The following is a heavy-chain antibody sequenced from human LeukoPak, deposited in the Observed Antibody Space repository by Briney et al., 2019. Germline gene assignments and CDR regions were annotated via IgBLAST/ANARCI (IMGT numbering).Heavy chain of an antibody. J-gene: IGHJ6*03. CDR2: INPNSGGT. V-gene: IGHV1-2*02. CDR3: ARDGYLWFGSKGYMDV. D-gene: IGHD3-10*01. CDR1: GYTFTGYY. Sequence: ASVKVSCTASGYTFTGYYMNWVRQAPGQGLEWMGWINPNSGGTNYAQKFQGRVTMTRDTSISTAYMELSRLRSDDTAVYYCARDGYLWFGSKGYMDVWGKGTTVTVSS.